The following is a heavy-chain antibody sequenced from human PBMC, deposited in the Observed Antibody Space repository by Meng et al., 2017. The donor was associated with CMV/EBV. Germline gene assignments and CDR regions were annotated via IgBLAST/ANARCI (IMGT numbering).Heavy chain of an antibody. J-gene: IGHJ6*02. CDR2: IRGSGGST. Sequence: GGSLEIPFSASGFTFSSYAMSWVRQAPGEGLEWVSAIRGSGGSTYYADSVKGRFTISRDNSKNTLYLQMNSLRAEDTAVYYCAKDHYDFWCGIYYYGMDVWGQGTTVTVSS. V-gene: IGHV3-23*01. D-gene: IGHD3-3*01. CDR3: AKDHYDFWCGIYYYGMDV. CDR1: GFTFSSYA.